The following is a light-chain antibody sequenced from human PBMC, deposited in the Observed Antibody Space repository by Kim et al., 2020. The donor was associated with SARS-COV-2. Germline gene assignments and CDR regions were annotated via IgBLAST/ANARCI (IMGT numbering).Light chain of an antibody. CDR1: SHRSYY. V-gene: IGLV3-19*01. CDR2: GKN. J-gene: IGLJ2*01. Sequence: VAVGQTVRNTCQGDSHRSYYATWYQQKPGQAPILVIYGKNNRPSGIPDRFSGSSSGNTASLTITGTQAGDEADYYCNSRDSNDNVVFGGGTKLTVL. CDR3: NSRDSNDNVV.